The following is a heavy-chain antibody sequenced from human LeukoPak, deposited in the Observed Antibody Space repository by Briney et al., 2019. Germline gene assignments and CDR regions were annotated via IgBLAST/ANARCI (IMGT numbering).Heavy chain of an antibody. D-gene: IGHD2/OR15-2a*01. J-gene: IGHJ4*02. CDR2: ISGSGGST. V-gene: IGHV3-23*01. CDR1: EFTLSTYA. Sequence: GGSLRLSCAASEFTLSTYAMSWVRQAPGKGLEWVSAISGSGGSTYYADSVKGRFTISRDNSKNTLYLQMNSLRAEDTAVYYCAKGISMGRYYFDYWGQGTLVTVSS. CDR3: AKGISMGRYYFDY.